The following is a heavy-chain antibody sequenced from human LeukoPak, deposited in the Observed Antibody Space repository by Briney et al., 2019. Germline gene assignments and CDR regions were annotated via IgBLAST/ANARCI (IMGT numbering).Heavy chain of an antibody. CDR2: IGIAGDT. D-gene: IGHD5/OR15-5a*01. CDR3: IRGGIQVSGIDAFDI. Sequence: GGSLRLSCTASGFTFSSYDMHWVRQAPGRGLEWVSAIGIAGDTYYPDSVKGRFTISRESAKNSMYLQMNSLKDGDTAVYYCIRGGIQVSGIDAFDIWGQGTMVTVS. CDR1: GFTFSSYD. J-gene: IGHJ3*02. V-gene: IGHV3-13*01.